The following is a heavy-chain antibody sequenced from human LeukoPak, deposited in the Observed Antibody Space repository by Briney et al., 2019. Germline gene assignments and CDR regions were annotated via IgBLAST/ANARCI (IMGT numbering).Heavy chain of an antibody. Sequence: PSETLSLTCTVSGGSISSSSYYWGWIRQPPGKGLEWIGSIYYSGSTYYNPSLKSRVTISVDTSKNQFSLKLSSVTAADTAVYYCARDVFWSGYHYFDYWGQGTLVTVSS. CDR1: GGSISSSSYY. CDR3: ARDVFWSGYHYFDY. V-gene: IGHV4-39*07. CDR2: IYYSGST. J-gene: IGHJ4*02. D-gene: IGHD3-3*01.